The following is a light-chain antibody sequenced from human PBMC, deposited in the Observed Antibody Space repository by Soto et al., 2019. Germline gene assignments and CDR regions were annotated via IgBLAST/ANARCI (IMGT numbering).Light chain of an antibody. CDR3: QQFDDYPFT. V-gene: IGKV1D-13*01. J-gene: IGKJ3*01. CDR1: RGISSA. CDR2: DAS. Sequence: AIQLTQSPSSLSAYVGDSVSITCRASRGISSALAWYQQKPGRAPKLLIYDASSLEGGVPSRFSGSRSGTDFTLTVSSLQPEDFATYYCQQFDDYPFTFGPGTKVDIK.